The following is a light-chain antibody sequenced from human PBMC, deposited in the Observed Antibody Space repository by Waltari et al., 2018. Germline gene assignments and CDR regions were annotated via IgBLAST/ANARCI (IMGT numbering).Light chain of an antibody. CDR1: SNHVGSDG. J-gene: IGLJ2*01. Sequence: QSALTQEASVSGTVGQKVTLSCTGTSNHVGSDGVGWYQQISHGAPKTVMFGNSLPSGIPDRFSGSKSGTTASLTISGLQPEDEGDYYCSTWDYSLSAVVFGGGTKLTVL. V-gene: IGLV1-44*01. CDR3: STWDYSLSAVV. CDR2: GNS.